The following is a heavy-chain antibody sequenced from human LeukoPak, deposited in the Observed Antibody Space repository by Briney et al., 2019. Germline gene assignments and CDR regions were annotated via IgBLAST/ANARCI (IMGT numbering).Heavy chain of an antibody. CDR2: VRNDGSNE. CDR3: AKESDSGYHSEGPKN. Sequence: PGGSLGLSCAASGFVLSDYGMHWVRQAPGKGLEWVAFVRNDGSNEYYVGSVKGRFTISRDKSKNTLYLQMNSLRAEDTAVYSCAKESDSGYHSEGPKNWGLGTLVTASS. D-gene: IGHD5-12*01. CDR1: GFVLSDYG. V-gene: IGHV3-30*02. J-gene: IGHJ4*02.